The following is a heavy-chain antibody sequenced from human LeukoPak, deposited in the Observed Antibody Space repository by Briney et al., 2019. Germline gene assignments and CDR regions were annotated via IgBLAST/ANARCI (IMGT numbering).Heavy chain of an antibody. Sequence: GSLRLSCAASGFTFSTYAMSWVRQAPGKGLDWVSSISGSGGNTYYADSVKGRFTISRDNSKNTLYLQMNSLRAEDTAVYYCAKDLGPPPAPPNYWGQGTLVTVSS. CDR1: GFTFSTYA. CDR2: ISGSGGNT. V-gene: IGHV3-23*01. J-gene: IGHJ4*02. CDR3: AKDLGPPPAPPNY. D-gene: IGHD2-2*01.